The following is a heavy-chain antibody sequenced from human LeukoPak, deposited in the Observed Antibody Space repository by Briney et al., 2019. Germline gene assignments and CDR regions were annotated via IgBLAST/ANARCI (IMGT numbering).Heavy chain of an antibody. V-gene: IGHV3-30*02. CDR2: IWYDGSNK. J-gene: IGHJ4*02. CDR3: ATHYYDSSGYYSPDY. CDR1: GFTFSSYG. D-gene: IGHD3-22*01. Sequence: GGSLRLSCAASGFTFSSYGMHWVRQAPGKGLEWVAVIWYDGSNKYYADSVEGRFTISRDNSKNTLYLQMNSLRAEDTAVYYCATHYYDSSGYYSPDYWGQGTLVTVSS.